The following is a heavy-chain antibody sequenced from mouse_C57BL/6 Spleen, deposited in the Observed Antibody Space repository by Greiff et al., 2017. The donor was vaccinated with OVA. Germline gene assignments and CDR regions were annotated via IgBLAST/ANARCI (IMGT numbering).Heavy chain of an antibody. V-gene: IGHV3-6*01. Sequence: EVQLQESGPGLVKPSQSLSLTCSVTGYSITSGYYWYWIRQFPGNKLEWMGYISYDGSNNYNPSLKNRISITRDTSKNQFFLKLNSVTTEDTATYYCARDDNYYSNYVAAYWGQGTLVTVSA. J-gene: IGHJ3*01. CDR3: ARDDNYYSNYVAAY. D-gene: IGHD2-5*01. CDR1: GYSITSGYY. CDR2: ISYDGSN.